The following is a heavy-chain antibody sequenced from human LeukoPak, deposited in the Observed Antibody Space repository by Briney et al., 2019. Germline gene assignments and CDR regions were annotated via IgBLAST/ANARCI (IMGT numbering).Heavy chain of an antibody. CDR1: GYSFTSYW. J-gene: IGHJ4*02. V-gene: IGHV5-51*01. Sequence: GESLKISCQGSGYSFTSYWIGWVRQMPGKGLEWMGIIYPGDSDTRYSPSFQGQVTISADKSISTAYLQWSSLKASDTAMYHCASGVGATTAGFDYWGQGTLVTVSS. CDR3: ASGVGATTAGFDY. D-gene: IGHD1-26*01. CDR2: IYPGDSDT.